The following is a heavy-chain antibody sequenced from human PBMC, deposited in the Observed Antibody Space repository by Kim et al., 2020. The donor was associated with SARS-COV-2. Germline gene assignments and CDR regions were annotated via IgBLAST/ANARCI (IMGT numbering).Heavy chain of an antibody. CDR2: IYSGGST. CDR1: GFTVSSNY. J-gene: IGHJ3*02. D-gene: IGHD2-2*01. Sequence: GGSLRLSCAASGFTVSSNYMSWVRQAPGKGLEWVSVIYSGGSTYYADSVKGRFTISRDNSKNTLYLQMNSLRAEDTAVYYCASGGEYQPQNAYAFDIWGQGTMVTVSS. V-gene: IGHV3-53*01. CDR3: ASGGEYQPQNAYAFDI.